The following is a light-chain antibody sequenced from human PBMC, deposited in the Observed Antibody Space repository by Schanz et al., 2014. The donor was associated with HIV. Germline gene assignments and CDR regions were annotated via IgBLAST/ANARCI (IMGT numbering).Light chain of an antibody. CDR2: EVR. J-gene: IGLJ2*01. CDR1: SSDIGNYNL. Sequence: QSALTQPASVSGSPGQSITISCTGTSSDIGNYNLVSWFQHHPGEAPKIMIFEVRKRPSGVSGRFSGSKSGNMASLTISGLQAEDEADYYCSSYTSSSTDVVFGGGTKLTVL. V-gene: IGLV2-14*02. CDR3: SSYTSSSTDVV.